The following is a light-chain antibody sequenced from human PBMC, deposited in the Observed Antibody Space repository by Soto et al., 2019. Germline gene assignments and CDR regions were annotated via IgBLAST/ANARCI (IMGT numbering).Light chain of an antibody. Sequence: DIQMTQSPSSLSASVGDRVTITCRASQSISSYLNWYQQKPGKAPKLLIYAASSLQSGVPSRFSGSGSGTDFTLTISRRQPEDFATYYCQQSYSTPTFGQGTKLEIK. CDR2: AAS. CDR1: QSISSY. V-gene: IGKV1-39*01. J-gene: IGKJ2*01. CDR3: QQSYSTPT.